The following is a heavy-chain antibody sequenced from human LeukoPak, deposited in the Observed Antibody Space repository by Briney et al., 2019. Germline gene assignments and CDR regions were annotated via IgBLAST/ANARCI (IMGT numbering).Heavy chain of an antibody. CDR2: IKEDGSRK. D-gene: IGHD7-27*01. J-gene: IGHJ4*02. CDR3: ARDSPEGENWGSEPTFDY. V-gene: IGHV3-7*04. Sequence: GGSLRLSCTASGFTLSRYWMSWVRQAPGKGLEWVADIKEDGSRKYYADSVKGRFTISRDNAENSLYLQLNSLRAEDTAVYFCARDSPEGENWGSEPTFDYWGQGTLVTVSS. CDR1: GFTLSRYW.